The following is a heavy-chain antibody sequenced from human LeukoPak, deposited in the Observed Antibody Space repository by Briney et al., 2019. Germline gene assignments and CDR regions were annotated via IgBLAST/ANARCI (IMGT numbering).Heavy chain of an antibody. CDR1: GFSVSNKY. J-gene: IGHJ4*02. D-gene: IGHD6-19*01. CDR2: IYTGGDT. V-gene: IGHV3-53*01. CDR3: AGGQMFTSGGFDD. Sequence: PGESLRLSCAASGFSVSNKYMSWVRQAPGGGLELVSVIYTGGDTYYADSVRGRFTISRGNSKNTVNLQMNSLRAEDTALYYCAGGQMFTSGGFDDWGQGTLVTVSS.